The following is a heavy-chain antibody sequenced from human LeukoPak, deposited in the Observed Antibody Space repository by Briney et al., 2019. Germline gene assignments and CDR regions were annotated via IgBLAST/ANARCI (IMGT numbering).Heavy chain of an antibody. CDR3: ARRAIAAAGAIDY. CDR2: IYYSGST. CDR1: GGSISSSSYY. Sequence: SETLSLTCTVSGGSISSSSYYWGWIRQPPGKGLEWIGSIYYSGSTYYNPSLKSRVTISVDTSKNQFSLKLSSVTAADTAVYYCARRAIAAAGAIDYWGQGTLVTVSS. D-gene: IGHD6-13*01. V-gene: IGHV4-39*01. J-gene: IGHJ4*02.